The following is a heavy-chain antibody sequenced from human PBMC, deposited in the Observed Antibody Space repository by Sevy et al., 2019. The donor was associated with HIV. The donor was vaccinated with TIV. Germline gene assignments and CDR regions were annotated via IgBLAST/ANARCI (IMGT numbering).Heavy chain of an antibody. CDR1: GGSGGSISDYY. CDR3: ARGGTSLFAP. J-gene: IGHJ5*02. D-gene: IGHD2-15*01. Sequence: SETLSLTCSVSGGSGGSISDYYWSWIRQPPGKGLEWIGYINYSRRTKFNPSLKSRVTISVDTSKNQFSLKLTSVTAADTDVSYCARGGTSLFAPWGQGTLVTVSS. CDR2: INYSRRT. V-gene: IGHV4-59*01.